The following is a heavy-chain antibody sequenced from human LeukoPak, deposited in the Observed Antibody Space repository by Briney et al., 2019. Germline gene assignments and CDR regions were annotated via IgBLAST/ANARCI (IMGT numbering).Heavy chain of an antibody. CDR1: GYTFTSHD. J-gene: IGHJ4*02. CDR3: ATYRQVLLPFES. CDR2: MNPNSGNT. V-gene: IGHV1-8*03. Sequence: ASVKVSCKASGYTFTSHDINWVRQATGQGLEWMGWMNPNSGNTVYAQKLQGRVTITRNTSISTAYMELSSLRAEDTAIYYCATYRQVLLPFESWGQGTLVTVSS. D-gene: IGHD2-8*02.